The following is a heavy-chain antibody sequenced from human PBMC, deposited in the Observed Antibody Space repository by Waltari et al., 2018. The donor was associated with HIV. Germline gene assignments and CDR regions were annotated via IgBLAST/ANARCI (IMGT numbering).Heavy chain of an antibody. D-gene: IGHD3-3*01. J-gene: IGHJ6*02. V-gene: IGHV3-30*02. CDR2: IRYDGINK. CDR3: AKDGADHYDFWSWPTPEYFGMDA. CDR1: RFSFGSDG. Sequence: GGSLRLPCSPSRFSFGSDGFPWVRQAPGRGLEWVVFIRYDGINKDYGDSVKGRFNISRDNPKNTVFLRMTTLRPDDTGVYYCAKDGADHYDFWSWPTPEYFGMDAVGRGTTVIVSS.